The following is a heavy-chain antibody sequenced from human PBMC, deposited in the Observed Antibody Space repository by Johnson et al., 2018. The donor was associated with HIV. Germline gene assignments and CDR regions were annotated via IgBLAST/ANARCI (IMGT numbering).Heavy chain of an antibody. J-gene: IGHJ3*01. D-gene: IGHD5-24*01. Sequence: SSAASGFTFDDYAMHWVRQVPGKGLEWISGISWNSGTIGYADSVKGRFTISRDNAKNSLFLQMNSLRAEDTAVYYCARDLRWSYDAFDVWGQGTMVTVSS. CDR2: ISWNSGTI. CDR1: GFTFDDYA. V-gene: IGHV3-9*01. CDR3: ARDLRWSYDAFDV.